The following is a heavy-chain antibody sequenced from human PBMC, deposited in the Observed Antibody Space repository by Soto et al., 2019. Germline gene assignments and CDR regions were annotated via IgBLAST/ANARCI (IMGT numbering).Heavy chain of an antibody. CDR1: GFTFSSYA. D-gene: IGHD4-17*01. J-gene: IGHJ6*02. CDR3: ARPTMTTDYSYSYGMDV. CDR2: ISGSGGST. Sequence: EVQLLESGGGLVQPGGSLRLSCAASGFTFSSYAMSWVGQAPGKGLEGVSAISGSGGSTYYADCVKGQFTISRDNSKNTLYLQMNRLKAEETDVYYCARPTMTTDYSYSYGMDVWGQGTTVTVYS. V-gene: IGHV3-23*01.